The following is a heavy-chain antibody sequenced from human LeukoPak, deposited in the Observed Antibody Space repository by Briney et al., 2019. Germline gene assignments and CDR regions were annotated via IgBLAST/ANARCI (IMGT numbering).Heavy chain of an antibody. CDR3: AKLETRRGLDY. D-gene: IGHD1-1*01. CDR1: GFTFSSYA. J-gene: IGHJ4*02. V-gene: IGHV3-30*04. CDR2: ISYDGSNK. Sequence: GRSLRLSCAASGFTFSSYAMHWVRQAPGKGLEWVAVISYDGSNKYYADSVKGRFTISRDNSKNTLYLQMNSLRAEDTAVYYCAKLETRRGLDYWGQGTLVTVSS.